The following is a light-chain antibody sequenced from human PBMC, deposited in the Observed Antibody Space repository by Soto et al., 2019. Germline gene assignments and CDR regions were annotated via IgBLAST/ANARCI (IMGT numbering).Light chain of an antibody. CDR2: SNN. Sequence: QSVLTQSPSVSGAPGQRVTLSCTGSSSNIGAGYVVNWYQQLPGTAPKVLIYSNNIRPPGVPDRFSGSKSGTSASLAITGLQAEDEADYYCQSYDSSLSGSVFGGGTKLTVL. V-gene: IGLV1-40*01. CDR3: QSYDSSLSGSV. CDR1: SSNIGAGYV. J-gene: IGLJ3*02.